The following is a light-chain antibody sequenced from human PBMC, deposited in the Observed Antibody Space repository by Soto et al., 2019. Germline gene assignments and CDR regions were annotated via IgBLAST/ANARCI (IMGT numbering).Light chain of an antibody. CDR1: SGDIGSYNR. CDR2: EVT. J-gene: IGLJ1*01. V-gene: IGLV2-14*01. Sequence: QSELAQPASVSGSPGQSITISGTGTSGDIGSYNRVSWYQQHPGKAPKLIIYEVTDRPSGVSNRFSGSKSGNAASLTISGLQAEDEAEYYCSSYTNINTRACVFGTGTKVTVL. CDR3: SSYTNINTRACV.